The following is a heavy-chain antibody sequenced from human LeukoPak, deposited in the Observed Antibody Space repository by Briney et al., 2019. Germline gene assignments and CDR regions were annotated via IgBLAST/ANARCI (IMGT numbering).Heavy chain of an antibody. Sequence: PSETLSLTCTVSGGSISSYYWSWLRQPPGKGLEWIGFIYYSGSTHYKSSLKSRVTISVDTSRNQFSLRLSSVTAADTAVYYCARHSGSSPHYFDYWGQGTLVTVSS. CDR3: ARHSGSSPHYFDY. CDR1: GGSISSYY. V-gene: IGHV4-59*08. J-gene: IGHJ4*02. CDR2: IYYSGST. D-gene: IGHD1-26*01.